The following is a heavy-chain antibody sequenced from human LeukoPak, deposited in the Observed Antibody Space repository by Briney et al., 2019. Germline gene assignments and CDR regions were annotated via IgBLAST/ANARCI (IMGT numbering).Heavy chain of an antibody. J-gene: IGHJ2*01. V-gene: IGHV1-8*01. CDR2: MSPNSGNT. CDR1: GYTFTSYD. CDR3: TSGPPEWGFDL. D-gene: IGHD1-14*01. Sequence: ASVKVSCKASGYTFTSYDINWVRQATGQGLEWMGWMSPNSGNTGYAQKFQGRVTMTRDTSISTAYMELNSLGSEDTAVYYCTSGPPEWGFDLWGRGTLVTVSS.